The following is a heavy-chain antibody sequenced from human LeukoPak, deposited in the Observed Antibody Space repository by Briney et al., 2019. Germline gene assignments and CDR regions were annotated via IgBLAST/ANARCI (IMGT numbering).Heavy chain of an antibody. CDR3: ARASDLDSFDY. Sequence: GASVKVSCKTSGYTFTTYGISWVRQAPGQGLEWMGWIIAYNGNTIYAQKLQGRVTMTTDTSASTAYMELRSLRSDDTAVYYCARASDLDSFDYWGQGTLVTVSS. J-gene: IGHJ4*02. V-gene: IGHV1-18*01. CDR2: IIAYNGNT. CDR1: GYTFTTYG.